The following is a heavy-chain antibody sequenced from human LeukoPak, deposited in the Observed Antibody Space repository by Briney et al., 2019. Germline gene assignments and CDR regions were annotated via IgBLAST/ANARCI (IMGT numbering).Heavy chain of an antibody. CDR1: GFTFSSYG. D-gene: IGHD5-24*01. J-gene: IGHJ4*02. CDR2: ISYDGSNE. V-gene: IGHV3-30*03. Sequence: GGSLRLSCAASGFTFSSYGMHWVRQAPGKGLEWVAVISYDGSNEYYADSVKGRFTISRDNSKNTLYLQMNSLRAEDTAVYYCARESMMASDYWGQGTLVTVSS. CDR3: ARESMMASDY.